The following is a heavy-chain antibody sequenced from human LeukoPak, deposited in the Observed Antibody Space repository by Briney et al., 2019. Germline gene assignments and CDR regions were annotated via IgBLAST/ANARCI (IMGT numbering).Heavy chain of an antibody. J-gene: IGHJ4*02. V-gene: IGHV1-2*06. D-gene: IGHD6-13*01. Sequence: GASVKVSCKASGYIFTGYYMHWVRQAPGQGLEWMGRINPNSGGTNYAQKFQGRVTMTRDTSISTAYMELSRLRSDDTAVYYCARDSKQQLVGGDYWGQGTLVTVSS. CDR3: ARDSKQQLVGGDY. CDR1: GYIFTGYY. CDR2: INPNSGGT.